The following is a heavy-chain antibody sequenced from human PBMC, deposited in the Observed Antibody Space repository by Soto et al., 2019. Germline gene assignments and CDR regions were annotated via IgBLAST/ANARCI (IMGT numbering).Heavy chain of an antibody. CDR1: GFTFSSYA. J-gene: IGHJ4*02. Sequence: EVQLLESGGGLVQPGGSLRLSCAASGFTFSSYAVSWVRQAPGKGLESVSAISGSGGSTYYADSVKGRFTISRDNSKNTLYLQMNSLRAEDTAVYYCAKGRGYCMSTSCYVGSDYWGQGTLVTVSS. V-gene: IGHV3-23*01. CDR2: ISGSGGST. D-gene: IGHD2-2*01. CDR3: AKGRGYCMSTSCYVGSDY.